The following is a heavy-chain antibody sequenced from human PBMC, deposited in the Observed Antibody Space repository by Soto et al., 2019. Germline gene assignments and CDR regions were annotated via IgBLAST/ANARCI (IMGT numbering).Heavy chain of an antibody. CDR1: GGSISSSSYY. D-gene: IGHD6-19*01. V-gene: IGHV4-39*01. CDR3: ARPIAVAGIGYYYYGMDV. CDR2: IYYSGST. J-gene: IGHJ6*02. Sequence: QLQLQESGPGLVKPSETLSLTCTVSGGSISSSSYYWGWIRQPPGKGLEWIGSIYYSGSTYYNPSLKSRVTISVDTSKTQFSLKLSSVTAADTAVYYCARPIAVAGIGYYYYGMDVWGQGTTVTVSS.